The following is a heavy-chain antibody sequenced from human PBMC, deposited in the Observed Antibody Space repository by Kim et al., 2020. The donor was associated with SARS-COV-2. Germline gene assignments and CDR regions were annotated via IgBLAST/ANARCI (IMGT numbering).Heavy chain of an antibody. Sequence: GGSLRLSCAASGFSLSNYWMSWVRQAPGKGLEWVANIKKDGSEKYYVGSVRGRFIISRDNAKNSLFLQMNSLRVDDTAIYYCTTGGRERHAYWGQGTVVAVS. J-gene: IGHJ4*02. CDR3: TTGGRERHAY. CDR2: IKKDGSEK. CDR1: GFSLSNYW. V-gene: IGHV3-7*01. D-gene: IGHD1-26*01.